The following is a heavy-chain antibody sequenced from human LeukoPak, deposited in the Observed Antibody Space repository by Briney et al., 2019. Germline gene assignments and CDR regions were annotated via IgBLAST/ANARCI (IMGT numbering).Heavy chain of an antibody. CDR1: GGSMSSYY. J-gene: IGHJ4*02. CDR2: IYYTGST. CDR3: ALERPSGGVGY. V-gene: IGHV4-59*08. D-gene: IGHD1-1*01. Sequence: PSETLSLTCTVSGGSMSSYYWSWLRQPPGKGLEWIGYIYYTGSTNYNPSLKSRVTISVDTSKNQFSLQLRSVTAADTAVYYCALERPSGGVGYWGQGTLVTVSS.